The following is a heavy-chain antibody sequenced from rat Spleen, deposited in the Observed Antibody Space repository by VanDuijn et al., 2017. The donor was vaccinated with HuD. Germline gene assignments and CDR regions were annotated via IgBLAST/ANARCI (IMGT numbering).Heavy chain of an antibody. V-gene: IGHV5-29*01. CDR1: GFTFSDFY. Sequence: EVQLVESDGGLVQPGRSLKLSCATSGFTFSDFYMAWVRQAPTKGLEWVATISYDGSRTYYRDSVKGRFTISRDNGKSTLYLQMDSLRSEDTATYYCARHNSGYVMDAWGQGASVTVSS. CDR2: ISYDGSRT. D-gene: IGHD4-3*01. J-gene: IGHJ4*01. CDR3: ARHNSGYVMDA.